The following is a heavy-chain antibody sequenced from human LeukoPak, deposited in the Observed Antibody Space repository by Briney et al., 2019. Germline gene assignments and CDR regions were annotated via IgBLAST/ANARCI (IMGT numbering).Heavy chain of an antibody. Sequence: ASVKVSCKASGYTFTSYGISWVRQAPGQGLEWMGWISAYNVNTNYAQKLQGRVTMTTDTSTSTAYMELRSLRSDDTAVYYCASAGVSSWNNWFDPWGQGTAVTVSS. V-gene: IGHV1-18*01. CDR1: GYTFTSYG. J-gene: IGHJ5*02. D-gene: IGHD6-13*01. CDR2: ISAYNVNT. CDR3: ASAGVSSWNNWFDP.